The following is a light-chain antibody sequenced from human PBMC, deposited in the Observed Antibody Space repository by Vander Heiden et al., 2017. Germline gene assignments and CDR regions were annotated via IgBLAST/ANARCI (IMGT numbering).Light chain of an antibody. Sequence: DIQLTQSPSFLSASVGDRVTITCRASQGISSYLAWYQQKPGKAPKLLIYAASTLQRGVQSRFSGSGDGTEVTLTISSRHPEDFATYYCQQPNSYPPMFTFGPGTKVEIK. CDR1: QGISSY. V-gene: IGKV1-9*01. J-gene: IGKJ3*01. CDR2: AAS. CDR3: QQPNSYPPMFT.